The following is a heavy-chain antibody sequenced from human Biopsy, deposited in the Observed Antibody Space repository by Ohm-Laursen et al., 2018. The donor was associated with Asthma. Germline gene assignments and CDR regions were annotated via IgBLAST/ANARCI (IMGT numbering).Heavy chain of an antibody. CDR1: GGTFSNFA. V-gene: IGHV1-69*13. J-gene: IGHJ6*02. Sequence: SVKVSCKAPGGTFSNFAISWVRQAPGQGLERLGGIMTVFGTTNYAQKFQGRVTITADESTSTAYMEVTSLRSDDTAIYYCARCQVGYSSGWSLLLKKIYYSGMDVWGQGTAVTVSS. CDR3: ARCQVGYSSGWSLLLKKIYYSGMDV. CDR2: IMTVFGTT. D-gene: IGHD6-19*01.